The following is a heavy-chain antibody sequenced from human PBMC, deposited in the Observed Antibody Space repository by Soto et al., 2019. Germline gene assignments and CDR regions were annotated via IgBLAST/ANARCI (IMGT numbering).Heavy chain of an antibody. J-gene: IGHJ6*02. CDR2: ISSSSSYI. CDR1: GVTFSSYS. CDR3: AKESIGWYLPSDYCYGMDV. V-gene: IGHV3-21*01. Sequence: GGSLRLSCAASGVTFSSYSMNLVRQAPGKGLEWVSSISSSSSYIYYADSVKGRFTISRDNSKNTLYLQMNSLRAEDTAVYYCAKESIGWYLPSDYCYGMDVRAQRTTVTVSS. D-gene: IGHD6-19*01.